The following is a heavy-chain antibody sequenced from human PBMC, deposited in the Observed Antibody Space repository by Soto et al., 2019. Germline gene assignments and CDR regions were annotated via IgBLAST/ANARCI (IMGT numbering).Heavy chain of an antibody. Sequence: SETRSLTCAVYGGSFSGYYWSWIRQPPGKGLEWIGEINHSGSTNYNPSLKSRVTISVDTSKNQFSLKLSSVTAADTAVYYCARGTIIMITFGGVIVPLDDYWGQGTLVTVSS. CDR3: ARGTIIMITFGGVIVPLDDY. CDR2: INHSGST. J-gene: IGHJ4*02. CDR1: GGSFSGYY. D-gene: IGHD3-16*02. V-gene: IGHV4-34*01.